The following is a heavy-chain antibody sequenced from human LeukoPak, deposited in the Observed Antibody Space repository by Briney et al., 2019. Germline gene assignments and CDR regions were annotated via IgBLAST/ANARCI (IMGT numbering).Heavy chain of an antibody. Sequence: PGGSLRLSCAASGFTFSSYWMSWVRQAPGKGLEWVANIKQDGSEKYYVDSVKGRFTISRDNAKNSLYLQMNSLRAEDTAVYYCARGGSNYYDSSGYDYWGQGTLVTVSS. CDR2: IKQDGSEK. CDR1: GFTFSSYW. J-gene: IGHJ4*02. V-gene: IGHV3-7*01. CDR3: ARGGSNYYDSSGYDY. D-gene: IGHD3-22*01.